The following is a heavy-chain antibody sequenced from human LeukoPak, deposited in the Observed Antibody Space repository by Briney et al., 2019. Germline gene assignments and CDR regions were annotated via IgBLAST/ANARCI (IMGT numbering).Heavy chain of an antibody. D-gene: IGHD2-21*02. CDR3: ARQGDTGSWYFDY. Sequence: PGRSLRLSCAVSGFTFTYYAMHSVRQAPGPGLEWVAVISHDGSNQQYADSVRGQVTISRDNSKSTLYLQMASLRAGDTAVYYCARQGDTGSWYFDYWGQGTLVTVSS. CDR1: GFTFTYYA. V-gene: IGHV3-30-3*01. CDR2: ISHDGSNQ. J-gene: IGHJ4*02.